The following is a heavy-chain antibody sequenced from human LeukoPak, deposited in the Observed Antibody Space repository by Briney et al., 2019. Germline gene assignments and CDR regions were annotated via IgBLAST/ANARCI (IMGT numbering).Heavy chain of an antibody. CDR2: ISYDGSNK. CDR1: GFTFSSYA. Sequence: GRSLRLSCAASGFTFSSYAMHWVRQAPGKGLEWVAVISYDGSNKYYADSVKGRFTISRDNSKNTLYLQMNSLRAEDTAVYYCARDLDYWGQGTPVTVSS. J-gene: IGHJ4*02. V-gene: IGHV3-30-3*01. CDR3: ARDLDY.